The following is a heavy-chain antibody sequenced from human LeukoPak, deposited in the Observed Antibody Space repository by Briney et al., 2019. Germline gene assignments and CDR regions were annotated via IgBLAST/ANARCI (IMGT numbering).Heavy chain of an antibody. D-gene: IGHD6-13*01. V-gene: IGHV7-4-1*02. CDR2: INTNTGNP. J-gene: IGHJ6*03. CDR1: GYTFTSYA. CDR3: ARESADDYYYYMDV. Sequence: ASVKVSCKASGYTFTSYAMNWVRQAPGQGLEWMGWINTNTGNPTYAQGFTGRFVFSLDTSVSTAYLQISSLKAEDTAVYYCARESADDYYYYMDVWGKGTTATVSS.